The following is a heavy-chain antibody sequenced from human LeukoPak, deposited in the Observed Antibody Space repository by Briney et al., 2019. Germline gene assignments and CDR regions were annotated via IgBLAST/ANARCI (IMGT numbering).Heavy chain of an antibody. CDR3: ARDRGYDFWSGSFDL. J-gene: IGHJ2*01. CDR2: IGTGGDT. CDR1: GFSSNSYD. Sequence: GGSLRLSCAASGFSSNSYDMHWVRQVRGKGLEWVGAIGTGGDTYYADSVKGRFTISRENAKKSLYLQMDCLRAGDTAVYYCARDRGYDFWSGSFDLWGRGTLVTVSS. V-gene: IGHV3-13*01. D-gene: IGHD3-3*01.